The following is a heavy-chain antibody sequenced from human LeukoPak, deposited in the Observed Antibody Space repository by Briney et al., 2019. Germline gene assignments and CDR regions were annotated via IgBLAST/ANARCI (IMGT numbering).Heavy chain of an antibody. J-gene: IGHJ4*02. D-gene: IGHD6-19*01. Sequence: ASVKVSCKASGYTFTSYDINWVRQATGQGLEWMGWMNPNSGNTGYAQEFQGRVTMTRNTSISTAYMELSGLRSEDTAVYYCARGRVADPFDYWGQGTLVTISS. V-gene: IGHV1-8*01. CDR2: MNPNSGNT. CDR3: ARGRVADPFDY. CDR1: GYTFTSYD.